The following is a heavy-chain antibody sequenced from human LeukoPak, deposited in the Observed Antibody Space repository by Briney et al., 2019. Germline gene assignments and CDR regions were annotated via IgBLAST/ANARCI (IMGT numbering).Heavy chain of an antibody. CDR2: ISAYNGNT. V-gene: IGHV1-18*01. J-gene: IGHJ4*02. CDR1: GYTFTSYG. Sequence: ASVKVSCKASGYTFTSYGISWVRQAPGQGLEWMGWISAYNGNTNYAQKLQGRVTMTTDTSTSTAYMELRSLRSDDTAVYYCASAPITIFGVVTRYYFDYWGQGTLVTVSS. D-gene: IGHD3-3*01. CDR3: ASAPITIFGVVTRYYFDY.